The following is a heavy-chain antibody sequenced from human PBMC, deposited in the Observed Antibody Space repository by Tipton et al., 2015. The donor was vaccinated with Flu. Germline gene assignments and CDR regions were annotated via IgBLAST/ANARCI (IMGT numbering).Heavy chain of an antibody. V-gene: IGHV3-7*01. CDR2: INQDGSEK. Sequence: SLRLSCVDSGFTFSNYWMSWVRQAPGKGLEWVANINQDGSEKYYVDSVKGRFTISRDNAKNSLYLQMNSLRGDDSAVYYCARAVGGSGSYWGQGTLVTVSS. CDR1: GFTFSNYW. CDR3: ARAVGGSGSY. D-gene: IGHD3-10*01. J-gene: IGHJ4*02.